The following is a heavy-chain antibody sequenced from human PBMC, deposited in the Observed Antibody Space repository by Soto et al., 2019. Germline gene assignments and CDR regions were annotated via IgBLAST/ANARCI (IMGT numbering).Heavy chain of an antibody. CDR2: ISYDGSNK. Sequence: QVQLVESGGGVVQPGRSLRLSCAASGFTFSSYGMHWVRQAPGKGLEWVAVISYDGSNKYYADSVKGRFTISRDNSKNTLYLQMNSRRAEDTAVYYCAKLITIIAHDAFDIWGQGTMVTVSS. CDR3: AKLITIIAHDAFDI. CDR1: GFTFSSYG. J-gene: IGHJ3*02. V-gene: IGHV3-30*18. D-gene: IGHD3-22*01.